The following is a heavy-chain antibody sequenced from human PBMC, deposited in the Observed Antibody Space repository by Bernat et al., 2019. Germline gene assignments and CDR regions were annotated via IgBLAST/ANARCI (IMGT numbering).Heavy chain of an antibody. Sequence: QVQLVESGGGVVQPGRSLRLSCAASGFTFSSYAMHWVRQAPGKGLEWVAVISYDGSSNYYADSVKARFTSSRDNSKSTLYLQMSSLRAEDTAVYYCARDPTPPYIVVATHLTTWFDPWGQGTLVTVSS. V-gene: IGHV3-30-3*01. CDR1: GFTFSSYA. D-gene: IGHD6-19*01. J-gene: IGHJ5*02. CDR2: ISYDGSSN. CDR3: ARDPTPPYIVVATHLTTWFDP.